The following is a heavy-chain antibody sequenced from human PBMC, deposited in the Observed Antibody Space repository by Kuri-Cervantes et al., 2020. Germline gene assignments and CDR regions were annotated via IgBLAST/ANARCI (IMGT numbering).Heavy chain of an antibody. V-gene: IGHV3-48*01. CDR2: ISSSSSTI. D-gene: IGHD6-19*01. J-gene: IGHJ4*02. CDR1: GFTFSSYS. Sequence: GESLKISCAASGFTFSSYSMNWVRQAPGKGLEWASYISSSSSTIYYADSVKGRFTISRDNAKNSLYLQMNSLRAEDTAVYYCAIILTAYSSGWFDYWGQGTLVTVSS. CDR3: AIILTAYSSGWFDY.